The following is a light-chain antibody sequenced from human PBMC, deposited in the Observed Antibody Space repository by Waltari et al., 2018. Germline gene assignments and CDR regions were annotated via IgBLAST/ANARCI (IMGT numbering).Light chain of an antibody. CDR3: GTWDSSLNGHWV. CDR1: SSNIAKNY. V-gene: IGLV1-51*02. J-gene: IGLJ3*02. Sequence: QSVLTQPPSVSSAPGQKVSISCSGSSSNIAKNYVSWYRQVPGTAPQLLIYENNKRPSGIPYRFSVSKSGTSATLGITGLQTGDEADYYCGTWDSSLNGHWVFGGGTKVTVL. CDR2: ENN.